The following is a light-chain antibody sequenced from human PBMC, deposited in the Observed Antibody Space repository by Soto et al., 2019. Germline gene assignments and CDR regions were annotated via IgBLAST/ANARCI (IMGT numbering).Light chain of an antibody. Sequence: EIVMTQSPATLSVSPGERATLSYRASQSVSSNLAWYQQKPGQAPSLLIHWASNRAKGSPAAFSGSGSWTGVTVTLSKLQSEDFAVYYCQQYIRWPLTFGGGTKVDIK. V-gene: IGKV3-15*01. J-gene: IGKJ4*01. CDR1: QSVSSN. CDR3: QQYIRWPLT. CDR2: WAS.